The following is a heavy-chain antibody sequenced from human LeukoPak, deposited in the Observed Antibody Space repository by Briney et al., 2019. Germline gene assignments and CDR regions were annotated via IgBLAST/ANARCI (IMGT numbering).Heavy chain of an antibody. J-gene: IGHJ6*03. V-gene: IGHV3-53*01. CDR3: ARASYGSGISYYYYYMDV. Sequence: GGSLRLSCAASGFTFSSYEMNWVRQAPGKGVEWVSVIYSGGSTYYADSGKGRFTISRDNSKNTLYLQMNSLRAEDTAVYCCARASYGSGISYYYYYMDVWGKGTTVTISS. D-gene: IGHD3-10*01. CDR2: IYSGGST. CDR1: GFTFSSYE.